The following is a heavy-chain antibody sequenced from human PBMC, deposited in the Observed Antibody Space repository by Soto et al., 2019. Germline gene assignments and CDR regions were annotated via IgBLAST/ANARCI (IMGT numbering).Heavy chain of an antibody. D-gene: IGHD3-10*01. V-gene: IGHV3-33*01. CDR1: GFIFSSYG. Sequence: GGSLRLSCAASGFIFSSYGMHWVRQAPGKGLEWVAVIWYDGSNKYYADSVKGRFTISRDNSKNTLYLQINSLRAEDTAVYYCARSREAVFFDYWGQGTLVTVSS. J-gene: IGHJ4*02. CDR2: IWYDGSNK. CDR3: ARSREAVFFDY.